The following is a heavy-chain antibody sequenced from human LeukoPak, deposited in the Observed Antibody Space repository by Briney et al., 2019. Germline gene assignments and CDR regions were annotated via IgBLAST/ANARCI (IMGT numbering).Heavy chain of an antibody. Sequence: ASVKVSCKASGYTFTSYDINWVRQATGQGLEWMGWMNPNSGNTGYAQKFQGRVTMTRNTSISTAYMELSSLRSEDTAVYYCARSPLYYYDSSGAGLRDAFDIWGQGTMVTVSS. J-gene: IGHJ3*02. D-gene: IGHD3-22*01. CDR1: GYTFTSYD. CDR2: MNPNSGNT. CDR3: ARSPLYYYDSSGAGLRDAFDI. V-gene: IGHV1-8*01.